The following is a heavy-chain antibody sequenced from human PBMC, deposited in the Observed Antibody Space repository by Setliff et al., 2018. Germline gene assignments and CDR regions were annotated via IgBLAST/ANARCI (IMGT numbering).Heavy chain of an antibody. Sequence: PGGSLRLSCAASGFTFSSYAMSWVRQAPGKGLEWVSAISGSGGSTYYADSVKGRFTISRDNSKNTLYLQMNSLKTEDTAVYYCTTVYPYGSGGYWGQGTLVTVSS. CDR1: GFTFSSYA. V-gene: IGHV3-23*01. D-gene: IGHD3-10*01. CDR2: ISGSGGST. J-gene: IGHJ4*02. CDR3: TTVYPYGSGGY.